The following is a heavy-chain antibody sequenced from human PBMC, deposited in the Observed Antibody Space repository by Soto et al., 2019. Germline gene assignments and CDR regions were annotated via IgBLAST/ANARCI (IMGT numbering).Heavy chain of an antibody. J-gene: IGHJ6*01. V-gene: IGHV3-30*18. Sequence: QVQLVESGGGVVQPGKSLRLSCEGSGFVFRDFGMYWVRQAPGQGLEWLALITYDGTYAPYVRAVKGRFTISRDDDRDTVSLQMDSLRPEDSGIYYCAKVRGANNWGNYYGLDVWGQGNTVTVSS. CDR1: GFVFRDFG. D-gene: IGHD3-16*01. CDR2: ITYDGTYA. CDR3: AKVRGANNWGNYYGLDV.